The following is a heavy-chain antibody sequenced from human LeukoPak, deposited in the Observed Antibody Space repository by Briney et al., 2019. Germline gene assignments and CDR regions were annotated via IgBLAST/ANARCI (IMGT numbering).Heavy chain of an antibody. V-gene: IGHV3-30-3*01. CDR3: ARAHPSYSNSWKIDY. CDR2: ISYDGSNK. CDR1: GFTFSSYA. Sequence: PGGSLRLSCAASGFTFSSYAMHWVRQAPGKGLEWVAVISYDGSNKYYADSVKGRFTISRDNSKNTLYLQMNSLRAEDTAVYYCARAHPSYSNSWKIDYWGQGTLVTVSS. J-gene: IGHJ4*02. D-gene: IGHD6-13*01.